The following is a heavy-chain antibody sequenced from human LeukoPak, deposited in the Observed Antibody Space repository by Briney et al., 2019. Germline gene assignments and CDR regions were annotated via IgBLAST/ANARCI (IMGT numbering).Heavy chain of an antibody. CDR1: GYTFTSYD. Sequence: ASVKVSCKASGYTFTSYDINWVRQANGQGLEWMGWMNPNSGNTGYAQKFQGRVTMTRNTSISTAYMELSSLRSEDTAVYYCARVGGIAAAFDYWGQGTLVTASS. V-gene: IGHV1-8*01. D-gene: IGHD6-13*01. CDR2: MNPNSGNT. CDR3: ARVGGIAAAFDY. J-gene: IGHJ4*02.